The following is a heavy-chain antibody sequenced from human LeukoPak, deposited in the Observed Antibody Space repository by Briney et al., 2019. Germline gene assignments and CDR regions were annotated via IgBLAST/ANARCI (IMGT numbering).Heavy chain of an antibody. Sequence: SETLSLTCSVSGVSISNYYWSWIQQPPGKGLEWIAFIYYDGTTNYNPSLKSRATISVDTSKNQYSLNLISVTPADTAVYYCARGGASSKFFDAWGQGILVTVSS. CDR3: ARGGASSKFFDA. CDR2: IYYDGTT. CDR1: GVSISNYY. J-gene: IGHJ4*02. V-gene: IGHV4-59*01. D-gene: IGHD6-6*01.